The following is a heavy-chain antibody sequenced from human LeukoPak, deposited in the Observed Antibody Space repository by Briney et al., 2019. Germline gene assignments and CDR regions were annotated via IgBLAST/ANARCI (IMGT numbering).Heavy chain of an antibody. Sequence: ETLSLTCAVSGGSISDYYWSWVRQAPGKGLEWVSAISGSGGSTYYADSVKGRFTISRDNSKNTLYLQMNSLRAEDTAVYYCAKVESSGPNWFDPWGQGTLVTVSS. CDR3: AKVESSGPNWFDP. D-gene: IGHD6-19*01. CDR2: ISGSGGST. V-gene: IGHV3-23*01. J-gene: IGHJ5*02. CDR1: GGSISDYY.